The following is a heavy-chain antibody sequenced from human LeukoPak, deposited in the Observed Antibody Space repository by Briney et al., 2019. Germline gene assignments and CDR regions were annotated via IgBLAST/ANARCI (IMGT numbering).Heavy chain of an antibody. CDR2: IYSDNT. J-gene: IGHJ4*02. V-gene: IGHV3-53*01. CDR1: GFTFSNYW. D-gene: IGHD4/OR15-4a*01. Sequence: GGSLRLSCAASGFTFSNYWMSWVRQAPGKGLEWVSFIYSDNTHYSDSVKGRFTISRDNSKNTLYLQMNSLRAEDTAVYYCARRAGAYSHPYDYWGQGTLVTVSS. CDR3: ARRAGAYSHPYDY.